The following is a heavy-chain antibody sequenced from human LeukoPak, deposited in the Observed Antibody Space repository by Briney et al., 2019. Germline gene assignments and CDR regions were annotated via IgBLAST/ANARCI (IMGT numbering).Heavy chain of an antibody. CDR3: ARRVAATRYFDY. CDR2: MFYSGST. J-gene: IGHJ4*02. Sequence: KSSETLSLTCTVSGGSISSSSYYWGWIRQPPGKGLEWIGSMFYSGSTYYNPSLKSRVTISVDTSKNQFSLKLSSVTAADTAVYYCARRVAATRYFDYLGQGTLVTVSS. D-gene: IGHD6-19*01. CDR1: GGSISSSSYY. V-gene: IGHV4-39*01.